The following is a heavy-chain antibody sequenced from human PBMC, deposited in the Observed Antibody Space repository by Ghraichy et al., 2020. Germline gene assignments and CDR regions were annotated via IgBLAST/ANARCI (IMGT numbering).Heavy chain of an antibody. V-gene: IGHV4-59*01. CDR2: IYYSGST. D-gene: IGHD3-9*01. CDR1: GGSISSYY. CDR3: ARRGFDDILTGYSYYFDY. J-gene: IGHJ4*02. Sequence: SETLSLTCTVSGGSISSYYWSWIRQPPGKGLEWIGYIYYSGSTNYNPSLKSRVTISVDTSKNQFSLKLSSVTAADTAVYYCARRGFDDILTGYSYYFDYWGPGTLVTVSS.